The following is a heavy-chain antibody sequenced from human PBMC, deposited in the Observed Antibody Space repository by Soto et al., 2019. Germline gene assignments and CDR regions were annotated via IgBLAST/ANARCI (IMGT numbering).Heavy chain of an antibody. CDR2: FDPEDGET. CDR3: ATGLAAPHTTRVYYYYGMDV. D-gene: IGHD6-6*01. CDR1: GYTLTELS. J-gene: IGHJ6*02. Sequence: ASVKVSCKVSGYTLTELSMHWVRQAPGKGLEWMGGFDPEDGETIYAQKFQGRVTMTEDTSTDTAYMELSSLRSEDTAVYYCATGLAAPHTTRVYYYYGMDVWGQGTTVTVSS. V-gene: IGHV1-24*01.